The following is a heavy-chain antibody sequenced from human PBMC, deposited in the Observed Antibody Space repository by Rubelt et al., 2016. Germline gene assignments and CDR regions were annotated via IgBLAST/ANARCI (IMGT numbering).Heavy chain of an antibody. D-gene: IGHD6-6*01. CDR2: ISTYNGDT. J-gene: IGHJ4*02. CDR1: GYSFKRYA. Sequence: QVQLVQSGAEVKGPGASIKVSCTTSGYSFKRYAISWVRQAPGQGLEWMGWISTYNGDTRYAQNFQGRVTMTTDTSTSTAYMELRSLRSDDTAVYYCASGGIAARLFDYWGQGTLVTVSS. CDR3: ASGGIAARLFDY. V-gene: IGHV1-18*01.